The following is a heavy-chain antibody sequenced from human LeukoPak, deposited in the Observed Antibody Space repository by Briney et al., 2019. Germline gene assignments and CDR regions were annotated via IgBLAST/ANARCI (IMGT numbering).Heavy chain of an antibody. Sequence: GGSLRLSCAASGFTFSSYGMHWVRQAPGKGLEWVAVIWYDGSNEYYADSVKGRFTISRDNSKNTLYLQMNSLRAEDTAVYYCARDRYVSSSRYPSAFDIWGQGTMVTVSS. D-gene: IGHD6-13*01. CDR3: ARDRYVSSSRYPSAFDI. CDR1: GFTFSSYG. J-gene: IGHJ3*02. V-gene: IGHV3-33*01. CDR2: IWYDGSNE.